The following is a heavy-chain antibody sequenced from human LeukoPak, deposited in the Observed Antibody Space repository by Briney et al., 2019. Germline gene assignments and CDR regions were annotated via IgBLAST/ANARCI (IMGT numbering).Heavy chain of an antibody. CDR1: GGTFSSYA. Sequence: SVKVSCKASGGTFSSYAISWVRQAPGQGLEWMGGIIPIFGTANYAQKFQGRVTITTDESTSTDYMELSSLRSEDTAVYYCARSPRAIFGVVILPNYYYYYMDVWGKGTTVTVSS. J-gene: IGHJ6*03. CDR2: IIPIFGTA. V-gene: IGHV1-69*05. CDR3: ARSPRAIFGVVILPNYYYYYMDV. D-gene: IGHD3-3*01.